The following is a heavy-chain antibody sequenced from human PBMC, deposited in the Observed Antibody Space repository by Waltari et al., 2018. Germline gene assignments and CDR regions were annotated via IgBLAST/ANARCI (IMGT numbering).Heavy chain of an antibody. CDR2: IGAGGAPT. CDR3: ARCRTGYYLDFQH. V-gene: IGHV3-23*01. J-gene: IGHJ1*01. CDR1: GFTFRSYA. Sequence: EVQLLESGGGLVQPGGSLRLSCAASGFTFRSYAMNWVRQAPGKVLEWVSDIGAGGAPTYYADSVKGRFTISRENAKNTLYLQMNSLRAEDTAVYYCARCRTGYYLDFQHWGQGTLVTVSS. D-gene: IGHD3-9*01.